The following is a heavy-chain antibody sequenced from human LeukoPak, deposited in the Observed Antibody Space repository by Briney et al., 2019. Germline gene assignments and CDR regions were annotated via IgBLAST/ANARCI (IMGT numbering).Heavy chain of an antibody. Sequence: SETLSLTCTVSGGSISSSSNYWGWIRQPPGKGLEWIGSIYYGGSTYYSPSLKSRVTMSVDTSKNQFSLKLSSVTAADTAVYYCATKVDTAMVQYYFDYWGQGTLVTVSS. CDR3: ATKVDTAMVQYYFDY. J-gene: IGHJ4*02. D-gene: IGHD5-18*01. CDR1: GGSISSSSNY. CDR2: IYYGGST. V-gene: IGHV4-39*01.